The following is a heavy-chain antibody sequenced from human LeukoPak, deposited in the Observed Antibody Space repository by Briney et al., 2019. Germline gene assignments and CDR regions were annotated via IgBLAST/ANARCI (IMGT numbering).Heavy chain of an antibody. CDR2: ISSSSSYI. D-gene: IGHD3-16*01. CDR1: GFTFSSYS. Sequence: GGSLRLSCAASGFTFSSYSMNWVRQAPGKGLEWVSSISSSSSYIYYADSVKGRFTISRDNAKNSLYLQMNSLRAEDTAVYYCARDPGETYYFDYWGQGTLVTVSS. CDR3: ARDPGETYYFDY. V-gene: IGHV3-21*01. J-gene: IGHJ4*02.